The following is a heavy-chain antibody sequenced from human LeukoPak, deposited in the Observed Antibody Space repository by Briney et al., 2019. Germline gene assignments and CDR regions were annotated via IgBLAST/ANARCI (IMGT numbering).Heavy chain of an antibody. CDR1: GGAIRGGYY. CDR2: IYYSGSP. D-gene: IGHD2-2*01. V-gene: IGHV4-31*11. J-gene: IGHJ3*02. CDR3: ASGSLIAAIAHDGFDI. Sequence: MPSQTLSLTCGVYGGAIRGGYYCGWIRQPPGKGLEWIGYIYYSGSPFYSPSLRSRATISVDTSKSQFSLSLTSMTAADAAISYCASGSLIAAIAHDGFDICGPGTLVTVSS.